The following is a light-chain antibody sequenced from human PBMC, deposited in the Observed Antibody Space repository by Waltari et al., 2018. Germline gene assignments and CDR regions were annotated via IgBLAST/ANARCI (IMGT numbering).Light chain of an antibody. CDR1: QTVRSY. Sequence: ERATLSCRASQTVRSYLAWYQQKPGQAPRLLIFDASSRAPGIPAKFSGSGSGTDFTLTVSNLEPEDFAVYYCQQRSNWPYTFGQGTRVEIK. V-gene: IGKV3-11*01. J-gene: IGKJ2*01. CDR2: DAS. CDR3: QQRSNWPYT.